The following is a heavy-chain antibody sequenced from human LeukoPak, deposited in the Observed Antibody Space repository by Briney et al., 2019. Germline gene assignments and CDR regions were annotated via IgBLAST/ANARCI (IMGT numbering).Heavy chain of an antibody. D-gene: IGHD2-21*02. Sequence: GGSLRLSCVASGFTFSSYEMNWVRQAPGKGLEWVSYIGISEGNIYYANSVKGRFTISRGNAKNSLYLQMNSLRAEDTAVYYCAREEINCGGDCHLYWGQGTLVTVSS. CDR3: AREEINCGGDCHLY. CDR1: GFTFSSYE. J-gene: IGHJ4*02. CDR2: IGISEGNI. V-gene: IGHV3-48*03.